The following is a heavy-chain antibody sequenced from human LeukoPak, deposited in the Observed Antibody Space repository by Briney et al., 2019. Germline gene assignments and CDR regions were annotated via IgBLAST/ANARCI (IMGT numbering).Heavy chain of an antibody. V-gene: IGHV1-2*02. J-gene: IGHJ4*02. CDR1: GYTFTSYY. D-gene: IGHD5-18*01. CDR3: ARGEELWFDY. Sequence: ASVKVSCKASGYTFTSYYIHWVRQAPGQGLEWVGLINPDTGGAKYAQKFQGRVTMTRDTSFSTAYMELSRLTSDDTAVYFCARGEELWFDYWGQGTLVTVSS. CDR2: INPDTGGA.